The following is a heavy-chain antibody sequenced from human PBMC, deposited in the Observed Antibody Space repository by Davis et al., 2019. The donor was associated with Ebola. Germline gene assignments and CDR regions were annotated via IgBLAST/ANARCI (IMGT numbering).Heavy chain of an antibody. CDR3: ARVSSGWYDGHFDS. CDR2: MFQSGSP. Sequence: SETLSLTCTVSGDSISTYYWNWIRQPPGKGPEWIGYMFQSGSPYYNPSLKSRVTMLVDTSKNQFSLNLSSVTAADTAVYYCARVSSGWYDGHFDSWGQGSLVTVSS. J-gene: IGHJ4*02. CDR1: GDSISTYY. V-gene: IGHV4-59*01. D-gene: IGHD6-13*01.